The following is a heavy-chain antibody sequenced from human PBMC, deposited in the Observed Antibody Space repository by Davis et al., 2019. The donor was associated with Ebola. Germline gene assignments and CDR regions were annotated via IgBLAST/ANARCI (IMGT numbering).Heavy chain of an antibody. CDR1: GDSVSGSSGA. J-gene: IGHJ6*02. CDR3: ARGWFRSGMDV. CDR2: TYYNSKWYN. D-gene: IGHD6-19*01. Sequence: HSQTLSLTCVISGDSVSGSSGAWNWIRQSPSRGLEWLGRTYYNSKWYNDYAVSVKSRITINADTSKNQLSLHLNSVTPEDTAIYYCARGWFRSGMDVWGQGTTITVSS. V-gene: IGHV6-1*01.